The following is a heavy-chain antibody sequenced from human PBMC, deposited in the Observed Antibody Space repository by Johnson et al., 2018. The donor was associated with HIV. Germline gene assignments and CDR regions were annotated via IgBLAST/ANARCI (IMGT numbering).Heavy chain of an antibody. Sequence: QVQLVESGGGLIQPGGSLRLSCVASGFTVISNHMSWIRQAPGKGLEWGSYISGSGSTLYYADSVKGRFTISRDNAKNSLYLQMNSLRAEDTALYYCARDSFIAVTLSDAFDIWGQGTVVTVSS. V-gene: IGHV3-11*01. CDR3: ARDSFIAVTLSDAFDI. D-gene: IGHD6-19*01. CDR1: GFTVISNH. J-gene: IGHJ3*02. CDR2: ISGSGSTL.